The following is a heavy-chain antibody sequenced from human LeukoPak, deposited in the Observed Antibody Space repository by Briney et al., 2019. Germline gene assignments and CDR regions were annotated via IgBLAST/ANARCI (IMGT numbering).Heavy chain of an antibody. J-gene: IGHJ4*02. Sequence: TGGSLRLSCAASGFTFSSNHMNWVRQAPGKGLGWVSITFSAGDPAYADSEKGRFTISRDSSKNTLFLQMNSRAPEDTAVYYCMRQGLGGAGRWGQGTLVTVSS. D-gene: IGHD6-19*01. CDR3: MRQGLGGAGR. V-gene: IGHV3-66*02. CDR2: TFSAGDP. CDR1: GFTFSSNH.